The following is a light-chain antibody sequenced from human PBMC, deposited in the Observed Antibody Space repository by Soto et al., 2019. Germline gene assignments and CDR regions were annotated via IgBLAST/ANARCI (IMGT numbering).Light chain of an antibody. Sequence: EIVMTQSPATLSVSPGERATLSCRASQSLSSNLAWYRQKPGQAPRLLIYGAPARATGIPARFSGSGSGTEFTLSISSLQSEDFAVYYCQQYNNWPPLTFGGGTKVDIK. J-gene: IGKJ4*01. CDR2: GAP. CDR1: QSLSSN. CDR3: QQYNNWPPLT. V-gene: IGKV3-15*01.